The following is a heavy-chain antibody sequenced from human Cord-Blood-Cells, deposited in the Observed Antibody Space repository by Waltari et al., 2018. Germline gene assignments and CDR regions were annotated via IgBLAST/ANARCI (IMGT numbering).Heavy chain of an antibody. D-gene: IGHD2-2*01. CDR2: IIPIVGTA. CDR1: GGTFSSYA. CDR3: ARADCSSTSCYLDDAFDI. Sequence: QVQLVQSGAEVKKPGSSVKVSCKASGGTFSSYAISWVRQAPGQGLEWMGGIIPIVGTANYAQKFQGRVTITADESTSTAYMELSSLRSEDTAVYYCARADCSSTSCYLDDAFDIWGQGTMVTVSS. J-gene: IGHJ3*02. V-gene: IGHV1-69*01.